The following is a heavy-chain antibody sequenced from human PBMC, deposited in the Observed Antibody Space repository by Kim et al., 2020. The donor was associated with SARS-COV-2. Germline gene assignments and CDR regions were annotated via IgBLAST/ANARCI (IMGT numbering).Heavy chain of an antibody. CDR2: INTNTGNP. CDR3: ARGAVAGHRNWFDP. J-gene: IGHJ5*02. D-gene: IGHD6-19*01. CDR1: GYTFTSYA. Sequence: ASVKVSCKASGYTFTSYAMNWVRQAPGQGLEWMGWINTNTGNPTYAQGFTGRFVFSLDTSVSTAYLQISSLKAEDTAVYYCARGAVAGHRNWFDPWGQGTLVTVSS. V-gene: IGHV7-4-1*02.